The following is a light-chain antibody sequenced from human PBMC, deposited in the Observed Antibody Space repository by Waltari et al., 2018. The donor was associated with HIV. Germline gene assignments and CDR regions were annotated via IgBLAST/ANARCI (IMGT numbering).Light chain of an antibody. J-gene: IGLJ3*02. CDR1: SSNIGAGYD. Sequence: QSVLTQPPSVSGAPGQRVTISCTGSSSNIGAGYDVHWYQQLPGTAPKLLIYGNSNRPSGVPDRFSGSKSGTSASLAITVLQAEDEADYYCQSYDSSLSAWVFGGGTKLTVL. CDR3: QSYDSSLSAWV. V-gene: IGLV1-40*01. CDR2: GNS.